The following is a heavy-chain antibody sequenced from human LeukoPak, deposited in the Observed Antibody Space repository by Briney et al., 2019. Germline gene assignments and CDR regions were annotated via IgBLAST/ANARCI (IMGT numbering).Heavy chain of an antibody. CDR3: ARVVAAAGKPFDC. V-gene: IGHV4-39*07. CDR2: IYYSGST. CDR1: GGSISSSSYY. Sequence: SETLSLTCTVSGGSISSSSYYWGWIRQPPGKGLEWIGSIYYSGSTYYNPSLKSRVTISVDTSKNQFSLKLSSVTAADTAVYYCARVVAAAGKPFDCWGQGTLVTVSS. D-gene: IGHD6-13*01. J-gene: IGHJ4*02.